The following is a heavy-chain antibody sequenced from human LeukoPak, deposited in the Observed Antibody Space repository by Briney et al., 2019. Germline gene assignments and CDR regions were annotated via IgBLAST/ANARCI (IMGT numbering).Heavy chain of an antibody. CDR2: IYYSGGT. V-gene: IGHV4-39*07. D-gene: IGHD3-9*01. J-gene: IGHJ4*02. Sequence: SETLSLTCTVSGGSISSSNYYWGWVRQPPGKGLEWIGSIYYSGGTYYNPSLKSRVTISIDTSKDQFSLSLRSVTAADTAVYYCARENDILTGYSDPYWFDYWGQGTLVTVSS. CDR3: ARENDILTGYSDPYWFDY. CDR1: GGSISSSNYY.